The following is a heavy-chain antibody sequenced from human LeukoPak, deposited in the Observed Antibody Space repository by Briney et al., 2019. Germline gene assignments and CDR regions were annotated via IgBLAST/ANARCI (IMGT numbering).Heavy chain of an antibody. J-gene: IGHJ4*02. V-gene: IGHV3-23*01. CDR1: GFTFSTYV. CDR3: AKGGWLDN. Sequence: GESLRLSCAASGFTFSTYVMSWVRQAPGKGMEWVSALSGGGDNTYYADSVKGRFTISRDNSKDTVYLQMNSLTAEDTAVYYCAKGGWLDNWGQGILVIVSS. CDR2: LSGGGDNT. D-gene: IGHD6-19*01.